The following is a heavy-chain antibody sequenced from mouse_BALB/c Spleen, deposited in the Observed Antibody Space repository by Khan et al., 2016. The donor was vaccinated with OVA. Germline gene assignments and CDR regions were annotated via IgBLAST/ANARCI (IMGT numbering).Heavy chain of an antibody. CDR1: GYSITSGYA. D-gene: IGHD1-1*01. J-gene: IGHJ2*01. CDR2: ISYSGGT. V-gene: IGHV3-2*02. CDR3: ERGNYYGYYFDY. Sequence: VQLKESGPGLVKPSQSLSLTCTVTGYSITSGYAWNWIRQFPGNKLEWMGYISYSGGTSYNPSLKSRISITRDTSKNQFFLQLNSVTTEDTAPYYCERGNYYGYYFDYWGQGTTLTVSS.